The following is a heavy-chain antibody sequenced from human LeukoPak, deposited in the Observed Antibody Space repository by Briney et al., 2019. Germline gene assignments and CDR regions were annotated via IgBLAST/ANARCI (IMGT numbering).Heavy chain of an antibody. D-gene: IGHD2-21*02. CDR3: ARHLNCGDCYSGRYNWFDP. J-gene: IGHJ5*02. CDR2: ISYDGSNK. Sequence: GGSLRLSCAASGFTFSSYAMSWVRQAPGKGLEWVAVISYDGSNKYYADSVKGRFTISRDNSKNTLYLQMNSLRAEDTAVYYCARHLNCGDCYSGRYNWFDPWGQGTLVTVSS. CDR1: GFTFSSYA. V-gene: IGHV3-30-3*01.